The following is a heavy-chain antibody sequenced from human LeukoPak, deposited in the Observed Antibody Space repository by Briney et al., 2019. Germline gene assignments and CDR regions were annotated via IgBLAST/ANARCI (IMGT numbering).Heavy chain of an antibody. CDR1: GFTFDDYA. CDR3: AKDIGAYYYGSGSSGFFDY. D-gene: IGHD3-10*01. Sequence: PGRSLRLSCAASGFTFDDYAMHWVRQAPGKGLEWVSGISWNGGSIGYADSVKGRFTISRDNAKNSLYLQMNSLRAEDTALYYCAKDIGAYYYGSGSSGFFDYWGQGTLVTVSS. CDR2: ISWNGGSI. V-gene: IGHV3-9*01. J-gene: IGHJ4*02.